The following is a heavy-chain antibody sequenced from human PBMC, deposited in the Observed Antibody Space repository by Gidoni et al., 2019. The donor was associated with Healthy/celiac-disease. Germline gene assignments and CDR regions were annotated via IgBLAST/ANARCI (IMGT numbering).Heavy chain of an antibody. V-gene: IGHV4-61*02. CDR2: IYTSGSP. Sequence: QVQLQESGPGLVKPSQTLSLTCTVSGGSISSGSYYWSWIRQPAGKGLEWIGRIYTSGSPNYNPSLKSRVTISVDTSKNQFSLKLSSVTAADTAVYYCARGSRAGIAAAGSPPGYYYYGMDVWGQGTTVTVSS. CDR1: GGSISSGSYY. D-gene: IGHD6-13*01. J-gene: IGHJ6*02. CDR3: ARGSRAGIAAAGSPPGYYYYGMDV.